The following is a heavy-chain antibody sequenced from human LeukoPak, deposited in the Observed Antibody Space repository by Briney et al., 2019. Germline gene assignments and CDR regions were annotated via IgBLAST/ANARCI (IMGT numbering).Heavy chain of an antibody. Sequence: ASVKVSCKASGYTFTSYGISWVRQAPGQGLEWMGWISAYNGNTNYAQKLQGRVTMTTDTSPSTAYMELRSLRSAGTAVYFCARGNDSSGYYPLGYWGQGTLVTVSS. CDR1: GYTFTSYG. CDR3: ARGNDSSGYYPLGY. J-gene: IGHJ4*02. D-gene: IGHD3-22*01. V-gene: IGHV1-18*01. CDR2: ISAYNGNT.